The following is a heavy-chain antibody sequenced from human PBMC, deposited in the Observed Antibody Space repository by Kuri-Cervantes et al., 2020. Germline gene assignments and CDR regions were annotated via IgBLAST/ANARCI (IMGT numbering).Heavy chain of an antibody. CDR3: ARGTSYSSGWYWDY. Sequence: GGSLRLSCAVSGFTVSSNYMSWGLQAPGKGLEEVSGINCHGGSTGYAASVKGRFTISRDNAKNSLYLQMNSLRAEDTAVYHCARGTSYSSGWYWDYWGQGTLVTVSS. CDR1: GFTVSSNY. D-gene: IGHD6-19*01. J-gene: IGHJ4*02. V-gene: IGHV3-20*01. CDR2: INCHGGST.